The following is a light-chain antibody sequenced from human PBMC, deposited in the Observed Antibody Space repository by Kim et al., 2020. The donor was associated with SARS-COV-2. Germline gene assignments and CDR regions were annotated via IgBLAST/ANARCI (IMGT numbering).Light chain of an antibody. V-gene: IGLV6-57*01. Sequence: NFMLTQPHSVSESPGKTVTISCTRSSGSIASNYVQWYQQRPGSSPTTVIYEDNQRPSGVPDRFSGSIDSPSNSASLTISGLKTEDEADYYCQSYDSSLWVFGGGTQLTVL. CDR3: QSYDSSLWV. J-gene: IGLJ3*02. CDR1: SGSIASNY. CDR2: EDN.